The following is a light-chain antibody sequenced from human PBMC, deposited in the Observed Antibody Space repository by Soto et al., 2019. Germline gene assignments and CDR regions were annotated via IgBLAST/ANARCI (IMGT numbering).Light chain of an antibody. Sequence: QSALTQPASVSGSPGQTITISCTGTSSDVGGYNYVSWYQQHPGKAPKLMIYDVSNRPSGVSNRFSGSKSGNTASLTISGLQAEDEADYYCSSYTSISTLVLGTGTKVTVL. V-gene: IGLV2-14*01. CDR1: SSDVGGYNY. CDR2: DVS. CDR3: SSYTSISTLV. J-gene: IGLJ1*01.